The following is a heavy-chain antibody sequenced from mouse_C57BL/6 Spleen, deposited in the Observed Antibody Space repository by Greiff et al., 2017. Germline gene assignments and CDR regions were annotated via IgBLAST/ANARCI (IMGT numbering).Heavy chain of an antibody. D-gene: IGHD1-1*01. CDR3: TRDPYYGSSYWYFDV. CDR1: GFTFSSYA. J-gene: IGHJ1*03. V-gene: IGHV5-9-1*02. CDR2: ISSGGDYI. Sequence: EVNLVESGEGLVKPGGSLKLSCAASGFTFSSYAMSWVRQTPEKRLEWVAYISSGGDYIYYADTVKGRFTISRDNARNTLYLQMSSLKSEDTAMYYCTRDPYYGSSYWYFDVWGTGTTVTVSS.